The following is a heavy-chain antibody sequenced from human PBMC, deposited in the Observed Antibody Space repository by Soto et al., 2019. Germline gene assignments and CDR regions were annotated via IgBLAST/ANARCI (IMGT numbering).Heavy chain of an antibody. CDR1: GYTFTSYE. Sequence: QVQLVQSGAEVKKPGASVKVSCKASGYTFTSYEINWVRQATGQGLEWMGWMNPNSGDTGYAQKFQGRVTMTRNTSIITAYMDLSSLRSEDTAVYYCARGELLWFGELLRWGQGTLVTVSS. J-gene: IGHJ4*02. CDR2: MNPNSGDT. CDR3: ARGELLWFGELLR. D-gene: IGHD3-10*01. V-gene: IGHV1-8*01.